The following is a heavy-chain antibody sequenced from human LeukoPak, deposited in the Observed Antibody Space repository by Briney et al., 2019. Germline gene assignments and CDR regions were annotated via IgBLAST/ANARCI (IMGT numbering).Heavy chain of an antibody. D-gene: IGHD2-2*02. J-gene: IGHJ6*02. CDR2: MNQDGSAK. CDR3: APYTHWVAGDV. V-gene: IGHV3-7*03. Sequence: PGGSLRLSCAASGFTLSDSWMSWVRQAPGKGLEWVANMNQDGSAKGYVDSVKGRFTISRDNARNSLYLQMSSLRPEDTAVYYCAPYTHWVAGDVWGQGTTVTVSS. CDR1: GFTLSDSW.